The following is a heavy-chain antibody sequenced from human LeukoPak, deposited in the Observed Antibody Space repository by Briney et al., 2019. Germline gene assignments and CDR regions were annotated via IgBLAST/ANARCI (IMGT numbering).Heavy chain of an antibody. CDR3: ARDHEDYGSGSYYKGDWFDP. Sequence: PSETLSLTCTVSGGSISSSSYYWGWIRQPPGKGLEWIGYIYYSGSTNYNPSLKSRVTISVDTSKNQFSLKLSSVTAADTAVYYCARDHEDYGSGSYYKGDWFDPWGQGTLVTVSS. J-gene: IGHJ5*02. CDR2: IYYSGST. D-gene: IGHD3-10*01. V-gene: IGHV4-61*01. CDR1: GGSISSSSYY.